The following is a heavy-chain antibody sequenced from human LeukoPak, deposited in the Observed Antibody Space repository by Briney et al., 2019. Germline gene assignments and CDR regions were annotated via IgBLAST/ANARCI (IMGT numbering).Heavy chain of an antibody. Sequence: GASVKVSCKASGYTFTGYYMHWVRPAPGQGLEWMGRINPNSGGTNYAQKFQGRVTMTRDTSISTAYMELSRLTSDDTAVYYCARMPAGSSTTNDYWGQGTLVTVSS. J-gene: IGHJ4*02. V-gene: IGHV1-2*06. D-gene: IGHD2-2*01. CDR1: GYTFTGYY. CDR2: INPNSGGT. CDR3: ARMPAGSSTTNDY.